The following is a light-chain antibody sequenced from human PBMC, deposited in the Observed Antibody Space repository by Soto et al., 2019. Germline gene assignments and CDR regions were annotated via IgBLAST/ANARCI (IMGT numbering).Light chain of an antibody. V-gene: IGKV1-39*01. J-gene: IGKJ4*01. CDR3: QQSYNSLLLT. CDR2: SAS. Sequence: DIQMTQSPSSLSASVGDRVTITCRASQSISTYLNWYQQKPGEAPKLLIYSASNLQTGVPSRFSGSGPGTDFTLTISSLQPEDFATYYCQQSYNSLLLTFGGGTKVE. CDR1: QSISTY.